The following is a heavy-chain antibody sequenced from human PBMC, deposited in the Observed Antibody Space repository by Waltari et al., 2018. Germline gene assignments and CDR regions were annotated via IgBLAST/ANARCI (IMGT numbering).Heavy chain of an antibody. J-gene: IGHJ4*02. CDR3: ARSYSGYDYDS. D-gene: IGHD5-12*01. Sequence: QVQLQESGPGLVKPSETLSLTCPVPGGSISSYDWSWIRQPAGEGLAGIGRSNTSGNTTFNPSLGSRCTVSVDTSKNQFSLKLSSVTAADTAVYYCARSYSGYDYDSWGQGTLVTVSS. V-gene: IGHV4-4*07. CDR1: GGSISSYD. CDR2: SNTSGNT.